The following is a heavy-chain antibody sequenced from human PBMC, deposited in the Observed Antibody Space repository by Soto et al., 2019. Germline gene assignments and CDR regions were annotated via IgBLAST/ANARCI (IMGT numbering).Heavy chain of an antibody. D-gene: IGHD2-2*01. CDR1: GFTFPSYW. CDR3: ARGTTYWAGVDY. V-gene: IGHV3-74*01. CDR2: ISGDGSIT. J-gene: IGHJ4*02. Sequence: EVQLVESGGGLVQPGGSLTLSCAASGFTFPSYWLHWVRQAPGKGLVWVSRISGDGSITNYTDAVKGQFTISRDNAKNTFYLQMNNLRAEDTAVYYCARGTTYWAGVDYWGQGTLVTASS.